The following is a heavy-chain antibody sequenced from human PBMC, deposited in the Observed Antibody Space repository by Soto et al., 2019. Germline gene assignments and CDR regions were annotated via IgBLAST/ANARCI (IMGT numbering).Heavy chain of an antibody. V-gene: IGHV4-39*01. J-gene: IGHJ4*02. CDR1: DDSISTTHHF. D-gene: IGHD1-26*01. Sequence: QLQLQESGPGLVKPSETLSLMCSVSDDSISTTHHFWGWIRQPPGRGLEWIGTVHYRGTTYYNPSRRGRVTISIDPSKRQFSLGLSSVTAADTAVYYCSRHVEGAPSYFDYWGQGTLVTVSS. CDR2: VHYRGTT. CDR3: SRHVEGAPSYFDY.